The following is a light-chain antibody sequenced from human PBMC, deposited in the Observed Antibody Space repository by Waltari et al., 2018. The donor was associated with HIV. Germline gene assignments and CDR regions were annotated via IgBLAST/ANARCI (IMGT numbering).Light chain of an antibody. CDR2: EVS. CDR3: CSYAGSSTLV. V-gene: IGLV2-23*02. CDR1: SSDVGSYNL. J-gene: IGLJ3*02. Sequence: QSALTQPASVSGSPGQSITISCTGTSSDVGSYNLVSWYQQHPGKAPKLMIYEVSKRPSGVSSRFSGSKSGNTASLTISGLQAEDEADYYCCSYAGSSTLVVGGGTKLTV.